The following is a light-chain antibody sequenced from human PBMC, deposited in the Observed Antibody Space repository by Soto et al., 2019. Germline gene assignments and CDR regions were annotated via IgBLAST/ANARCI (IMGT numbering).Light chain of an antibody. CDR3: QQSFSAPLT. CDR1: QNIKKY. CDR2: TAS. Sequence: DIQMTQSPSALSASVGDRVNITCRASQNIKKYLNWYRQKPGKAPDLLIYTASSLQVGFPSSFSGSGSGTDFSLTITSLQPEDSAIYFCQQSFSAPLTFGGGTKVEIK. J-gene: IGKJ4*01. V-gene: IGKV1-39*01.